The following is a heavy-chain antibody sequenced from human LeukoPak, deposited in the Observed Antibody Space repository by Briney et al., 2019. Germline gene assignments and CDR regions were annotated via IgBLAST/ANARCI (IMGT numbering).Heavy chain of an antibody. D-gene: IGHD2/OR15-2a*01. V-gene: IGHV4-59*08. Sequence: SETLSFTCTVSGGSISSYYWSWIRQPPGKGLEWIAYISDIGSINYNPSLKSRVTISLDTSKNQFSLKLSSVTAADTAVYYCAGHHPRNTVDFWGQGTLVTVSS. CDR1: GGSISSYY. CDR2: ISDIGSI. J-gene: IGHJ4*02. CDR3: AGHHPRNTVDF.